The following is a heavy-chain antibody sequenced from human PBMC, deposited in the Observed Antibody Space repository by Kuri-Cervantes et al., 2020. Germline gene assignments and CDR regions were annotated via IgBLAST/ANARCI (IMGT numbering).Heavy chain of an antibody. D-gene: IGHD6-13*01. Sequence: SLKISCAASGFTFDDYAMHWVRQAPGKGLEWVSGISWNSGSIGYADSVKGRFTISRDNAKNTLYLQMNSLRAEDTAVYYCARVGQLVMRAWGQGTLVTVSS. CDR2: ISWNSGSI. J-gene: IGHJ5*02. V-gene: IGHV3-9*01. CDR3: ARVGQLVMRA. CDR1: GFTFDDYA.